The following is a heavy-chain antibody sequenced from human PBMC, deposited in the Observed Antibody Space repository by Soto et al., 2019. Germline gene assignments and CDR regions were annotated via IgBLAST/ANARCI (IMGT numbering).Heavy chain of an antibody. CDR1: GFTFTSYA. V-gene: IGHV3-23*01. CDR2: ISGSGSSVSST. J-gene: IGHJ3*02. D-gene: IGHD4-4*01. Sequence: GGSLRLSCAASGFTFTSYAMSWVRQAPGKGLEWASTISGSGSSVSSTYYADSMKGRFTISRDNSKNTLYLQMNSLRAEDTALYYCAKSRTVEDGFDIWRQGTMVTVSS. CDR3: AKSRTVEDGFDI.